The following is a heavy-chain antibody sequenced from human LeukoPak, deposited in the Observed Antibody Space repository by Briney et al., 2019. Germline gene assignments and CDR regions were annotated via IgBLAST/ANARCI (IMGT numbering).Heavy chain of an antibody. J-gene: IGHJ6*02. CDR2: IWYDGSNK. Sequence: GGSLRLSCAASGFTFNTYGMHWVRQAPGKGLEWVAVIWYDGSNKYYADSVKGRFTISRDNSKNTLYLQMNSLRAEDTAVYYCARARGSSTSTYGMDVWGQGTTVTVSS. CDR1: GFTFNTYG. D-gene: IGHD2-2*01. CDR3: ARARGSSTSTYGMDV. V-gene: IGHV3-33*08.